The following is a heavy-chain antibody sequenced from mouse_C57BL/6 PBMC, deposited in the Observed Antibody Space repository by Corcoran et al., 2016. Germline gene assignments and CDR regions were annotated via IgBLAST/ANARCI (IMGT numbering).Heavy chain of an antibody. CDR2: INTYSGGP. Sequence: QIQLVQSGPELKKPGETVKISCKASGYTFTTYGMSWVKQAPGKGLKWMGWINTYSGGPTYADDFKGRFAFSLETSASTAYLQINNLKNEDTATYFCARYGGNYAPYAMDYWGQGTSVTVSA. D-gene: IGHD1-1*02. CDR1: GYTFTTYG. V-gene: IGHV9-3*01. J-gene: IGHJ4*01. CDR3: ARYGGNYAPYAMDY.